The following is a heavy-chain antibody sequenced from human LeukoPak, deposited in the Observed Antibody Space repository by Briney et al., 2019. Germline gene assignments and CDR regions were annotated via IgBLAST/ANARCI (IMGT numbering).Heavy chain of an antibody. D-gene: IGHD1-26*01. J-gene: IGHJ4*02. V-gene: IGHV4-59*01. CDR2: IYYSGST. CDR3: ARVDSGSYFWFDY. CDR1: GGSISSYY. Sequence: PSETLSLTCTVSGGSISSYYWSWIRQPPGKGLEWIGYIYYSGSTNYNPSLKSRVTISVDTSKNQFSLKLSSVTAADMAVYYCARVDSGSYFWFDYWGQGTLVTVSS.